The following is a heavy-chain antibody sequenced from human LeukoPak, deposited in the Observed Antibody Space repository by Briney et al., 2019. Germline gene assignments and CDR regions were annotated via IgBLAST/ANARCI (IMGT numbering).Heavy chain of an antibody. D-gene: IGHD4-17*01. CDR3: AKEQVYGDGGKMCFDY. V-gene: IGHV3-23*01. Sequence: GGSLRLSCAASGFTFSSYAMSWVRQAPGKGLEWVSAINNGGTYYADSVKGRVTISRDNSKNTLYLPMDSLRAEDTAVYYCAKEQVYGDGGKMCFDYWGQGTLVTVSS. CDR1: GFTFSSYA. CDR2: INNGGT. J-gene: IGHJ4*02.